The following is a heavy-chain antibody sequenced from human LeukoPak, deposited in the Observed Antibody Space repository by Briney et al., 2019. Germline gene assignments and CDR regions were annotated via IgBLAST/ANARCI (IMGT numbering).Heavy chain of an antibody. V-gene: IGHV3-33*01. D-gene: IGHD3-22*01. CDR2: IWNDGTNK. CDR1: GFTFSSYG. Sequence: GGSLRLSCAASGFTFSSYGMHWVRQAPGKGLEWVSVIWNDGTNKYYADSVKGRFSIYGDNSKNKLYLQMNSLSAEDTAVYYCARGGGYYDSSGYYPGPHDAFDIWGQGTMVTVSS. J-gene: IGHJ3*02. CDR3: ARGGGYYDSSGYYPGPHDAFDI.